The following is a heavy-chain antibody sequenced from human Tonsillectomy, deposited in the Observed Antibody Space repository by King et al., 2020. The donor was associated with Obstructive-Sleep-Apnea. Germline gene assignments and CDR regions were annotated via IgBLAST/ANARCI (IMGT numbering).Heavy chain of an antibody. V-gene: IGHV4-59*01. CDR2: IYYSGST. D-gene: IGHD6-19*01. CDR3: ARDRSGCFDY. CDR1: GGSISSYY. J-gene: IGHJ4*02. Sequence: VQLQESGPGLVKPSETLSLTCTVSGGSISSYYWSWIRQPPGKGLEWIGYIYYSGSTNYNPSLKSRVTISVDTSKNQFSLKLSSVTAADTTVYYCARDRSGCFDYWGQGTLVTVSS.